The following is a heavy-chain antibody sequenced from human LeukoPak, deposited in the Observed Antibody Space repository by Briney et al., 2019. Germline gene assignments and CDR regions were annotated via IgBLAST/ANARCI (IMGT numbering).Heavy chain of an antibody. D-gene: IGHD3-3*01. CDR1: GFTFSSYW. CDR2: IKQDGSEK. CDR3: ARDLQYYDFWSGAHHPYYFDY. J-gene: IGHJ4*02. V-gene: IGHV3-7*01. Sequence: GGSLRLSCAASGFTFSSYWMSWVRQAPGKGLEGVANIKQDGSEKYYVDSVKGRFTISRDNAKNSLYLQMNSLRAEDTAVYYCARDLQYYDFWSGAHHPYYFDYWGQGTLVTVSS.